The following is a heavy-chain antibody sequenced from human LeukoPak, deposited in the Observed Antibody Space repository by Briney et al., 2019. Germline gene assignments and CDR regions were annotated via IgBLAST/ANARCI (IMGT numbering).Heavy chain of an antibody. CDR1: AFAFSDFS. D-gene: IGHD3-10*01. J-gene: IGHJ4*02. V-gene: IGHV3-7*04. CDR2: VKRDGGEK. CDR3: ARWRGSGKYFDS. Sequence: PGGSLRLSCAASAFAFSDFSMNGVRLAPGRGLAWVATVKRDGGEKYYVDSVKGRFTISGDNAKNSLYLQMNSLRAEDTAVYYCARWRGSGKYFDSWGQGTLVTVSS.